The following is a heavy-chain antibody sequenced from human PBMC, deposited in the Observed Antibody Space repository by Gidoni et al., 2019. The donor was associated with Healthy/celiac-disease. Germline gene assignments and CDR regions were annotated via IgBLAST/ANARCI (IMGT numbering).Heavy chain of an antibody. CDR3: ARGPLIQRPIDY. CDR2: IYSGGST. D-gene: IGHD3-16*01. Sequence: EVQLVESGGGLVQPGGSLRISCAASGFTVSSNYMSWVRQAPGKGLEWVSVIYSGGSTYYADSVKGRFTISRDNSKNTLYLQMNSLRAEDTAVYYCARGPLIQRPIDYWGQGTLVTVSS. V-gene: IGHV3-66*01. CDR1: GFTVSSNY. J-gene: IGHJ4*02.